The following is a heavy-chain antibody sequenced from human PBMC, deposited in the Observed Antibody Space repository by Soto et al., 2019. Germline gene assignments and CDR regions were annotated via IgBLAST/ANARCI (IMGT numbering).Heavy chain of an antibody. V-gene: IGHV3-30*03. Sequence: QVQLVEPGGGVVQPGRSLRLSCAASGFTFTSYGMHWVRQAPGKGLEWVAVISYDGSNKYFADSVKGRFTISRDNSKNTLDLQMNSLRAEDTAVYYCARDQEIKYSSGSQFDYWGQGTLVTVSS. CDR1: GFTFTSYG. CDR3: ARDQEIKYSSGSQFDY. CDR2: ISYDGSNK. D-gene: IGHD6-19*01. J-gene: IGHJ4*02.